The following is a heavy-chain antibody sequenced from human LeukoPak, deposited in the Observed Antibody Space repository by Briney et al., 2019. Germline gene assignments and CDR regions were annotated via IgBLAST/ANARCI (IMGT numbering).Heavy chain of an antibody. J-gene: IGHJ4*02. V-gene: IGHV3-30*04. CDR3: ATYRQVLLPFES. CDR1: GFTFSSYA. D-gene: IGHD2-8*02. Sequence: GRSLRLSYAASGFTFSSYAMHWVRQAPGKGLEWVAFIRSDGSNKYYADSVKGRFTISRDNSKNTLYLQMNSLRVEDTAIYYCATYRQVLLPFESWGQGTLVTVSS. CDR2: IRSDGSNK.